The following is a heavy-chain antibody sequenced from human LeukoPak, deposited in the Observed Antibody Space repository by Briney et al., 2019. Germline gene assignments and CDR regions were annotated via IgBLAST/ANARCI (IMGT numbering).Heavy chain of an antibody. Sequence: GGSLRLSCAASGFTFDDYGMSWVRQAPGKWLEWVSGINWNGGSTGYADSVKGRFTISRDNAKNSLYLQMNSLRAEDTALYYCPRGTEPTWMLETFDIWGRGTMVTVSS. CDR3: PRGTEPTWMLETFDI. D-gene: IGHD1-14*01. CDR2: INWNGGST. V-gene: IGHV3-20*04. CDR1: GFTFDDYG. J-gene: IGHJ3*02.